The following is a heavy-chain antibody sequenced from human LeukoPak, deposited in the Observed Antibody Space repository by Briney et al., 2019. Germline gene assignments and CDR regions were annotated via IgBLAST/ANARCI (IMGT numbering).Heavy chain of an antibody. Sequence: GGSLRLSCAASGFTFSIYAMSGVRQAPGKGLEWVSTIINSGVNTFYADSVKGRFTIARDNSKNTLYLQMNSLRAEDTAVYYCAKHYYYDSSGYYFSHFDYWGQGTLVTVSS. D-gene: IGHD3-22*01. CDR2: IINSGVNT. J-gene: IGHJ4*02. CDR1: GFTFSIYA. V-gene: IGHV3-23*01. CDR3: AKHYYYDSSGYYFSHFDY.